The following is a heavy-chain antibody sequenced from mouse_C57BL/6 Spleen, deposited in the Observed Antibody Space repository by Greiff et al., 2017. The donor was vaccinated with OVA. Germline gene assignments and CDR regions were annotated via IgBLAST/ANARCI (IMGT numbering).Heavy chain of an antibody. J-gene: IGHJ2*01. CDR3: ARHDDPGGRDLDY. Sequence: DVHLVESGGDLVKPGGSLQLSCAASGFTFSSYGMSWVRQTPDKRLEWVATISSGGSYTYSPDRVKGRFTISRDNAKNTLYLQMSRLKSEDTAMYYCARHDDPGGRDLDYWGQGTTLTVSS. CDR2: ISSGGSYT. CDR1: GFTFSSYG. V-gene: IGHV5-6*01.